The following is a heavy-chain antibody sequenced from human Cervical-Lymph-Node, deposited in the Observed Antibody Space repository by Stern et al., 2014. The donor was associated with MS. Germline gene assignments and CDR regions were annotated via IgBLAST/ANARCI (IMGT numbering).Heavy chain of an antibody. CDR2: VSNEGSKQ. D-gene: IGHD2-15*01. J-gene: IGHJ4*02. CDR1: GFIFSNYA. CDR3: GRDTCRGGGCYFRY. Sequence: VQLEESGGGVVQPVRSLRLSCAASGFIFSNYAMHWVRQAPGKGLDWVAFVSNEGSKQFYADSVKGRFTISRDNANNTLYLQMNSLRPEDTAVYYCGRDTCRGGGCYFRYWGQGILITVSS. V-gene: IGHV3-30-3*01.